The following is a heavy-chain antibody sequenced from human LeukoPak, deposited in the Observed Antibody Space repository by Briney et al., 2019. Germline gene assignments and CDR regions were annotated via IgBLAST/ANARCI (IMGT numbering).Heavy chain of an antibody. D-gene: IGHD3-22*01. Sequence: PGGSLRLSCAASAFTFNNYGMHWVRQAPGKGLEWVAFIRFDGSNKYYADSVKGRFTISRDNSKNTLYLQMNSLKTEDTAVYYCTAVHYDPKYWGQGTLVTVSS. CDR3: TAVHYDPKY. J-gene: IGHJ4*02. V-gene: IGHV3-30*02. CDR1: AFTFNNYG. CDR2: IRFDGSNK.